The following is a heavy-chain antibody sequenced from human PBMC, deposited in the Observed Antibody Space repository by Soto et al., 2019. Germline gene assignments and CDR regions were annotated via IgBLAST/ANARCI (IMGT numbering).Heavy chain of an antibody. D-gene: IGHD3-22*01. CDR2: ISGSGGST. CDR3: AKDLNYDIFQAHANY. J-gene: IGHJ4*02. Sequence: RSCAASGFTFSSYAMSWVRQAPGKGLEWVSAISGSGGSTYYADSVKGRFTISRDNSKNTLYLQMNSLRAEDTAVYYCAKDLNYDIFQAHANYWGQGTLVTVSS. V-gene: IGHV3-23*01. CDR1: GFTFSSYA.